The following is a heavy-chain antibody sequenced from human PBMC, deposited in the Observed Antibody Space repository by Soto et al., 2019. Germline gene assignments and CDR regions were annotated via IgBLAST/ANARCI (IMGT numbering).Heavy chain of an antibody. CDR1: CGSISSGGYS. CDR2: IYHSGST. Sequence: ASETLSLTCAVSCGSISSGGYSWSWIRQPPGKGLEWIGYIYHSGSTYYNPSLKSRVTISVDRSKNQFSLKLSSVTAADTAVYYCARVRWGSDRSGYYLDAFDIWGQGTMVTVSS. V-gene: IGHV4-30-2*01. D-gene: IGHD3-22*01. J-gene: IGHJ3*02. CDR3: ARVRWGSDRSGYYLDAFDI.